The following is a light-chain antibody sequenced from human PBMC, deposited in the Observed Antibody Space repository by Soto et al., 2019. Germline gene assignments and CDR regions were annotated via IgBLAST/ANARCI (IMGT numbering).Light chain of an antibody. J-gene: IGLJ1*01. CDR3: SSYTSSSTQV. CDR2: DVS. Sequence: QSALTQPASVSGSPGQSISISSTGTSSDVGGYNYVSWYQQHPGKAPKLMIYDVSNRPSGVSNRFSGSKSGNTASLTISGLQAEDEADHYCSSYTSSSTQVFGTGTKLTVL. V-gene: IGLV2-14*01. CDR1: SSDVGGYNY.